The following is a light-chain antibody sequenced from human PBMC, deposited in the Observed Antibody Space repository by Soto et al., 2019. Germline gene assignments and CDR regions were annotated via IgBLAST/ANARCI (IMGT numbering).Light chain of an antibody. Sequence: SYELTQPPSVSVAPGKTARITCGGNNIGSKSVHWYQQKTGQAPVLVIYYDSDRPSGIPERFSGSNSGNTATLTISRVEDGDEAAYYCQVWDSSSAHPVFGGGTKLTVL. CDR2: YDS. CDR1: NIGSKS. J-gene: IGLJ2*01. CDR3: QVWDSSSAHPV. V-gene: IGLV3-21*04.